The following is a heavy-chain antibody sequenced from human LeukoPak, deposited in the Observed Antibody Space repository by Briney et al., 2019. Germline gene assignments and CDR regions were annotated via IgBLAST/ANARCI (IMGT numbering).Heavy chain of an antibody. Sequence: ASVKVSCKASGGAFSSSTISWVRQAPGQGHEWMGGVIPIFGAANYAQKFQGRVTITADESTSTAYMELSSLKSEDTAVYYCARSSRNLYGMDVWGQGTTVTVSS. CDR2: VIPIFGAA. J-gene: IGHJ6*02. CDR1: GGAFSSST. CDR3: ARSSRNLYGMDV. D-gene: IGHD6-13*01. V-gene: IGHV1-69*13.